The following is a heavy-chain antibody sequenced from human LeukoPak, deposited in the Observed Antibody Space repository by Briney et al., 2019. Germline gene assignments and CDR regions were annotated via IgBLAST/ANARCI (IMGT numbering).Heavy chain of an antibody. Sequence: SETLSLTCTVSGGSISSSSYYWGWIRQPPGKGLEWIGSIYYSGSTYYNPSLKSRVTISVDTSKNQFSLKLSSVTAADTAVYYCASFSIAVAGTLFDYWGQGTLVTVSS. V-gene: IGHV4-39*01. D-gene: IGHD6-19*01. J-gene: IGHJ4*02. CDR3: ASFSIAVAGTLFDY. CDR1: GGSISSSSYY. CDR2: IYYSGST.